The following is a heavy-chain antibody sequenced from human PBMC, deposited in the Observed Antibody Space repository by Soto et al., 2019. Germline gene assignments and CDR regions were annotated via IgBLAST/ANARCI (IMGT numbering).Heavy chain of an antibody. D-gene: IGHD2-15*01. CDR3: ARERGGYSSDF. CDR1: GFSFSSYW. J-gene: IGHJ4*02. Sequence: EVQLVESGGGLVQPGGSLRLSCAASGFSFSSYWMHLLRQVPGKGLVWVSRINGDGDYTNYADSVKGRFTISIDKAKNKLYLQMNSLRAEDTAVYYCARERGGYSSDFWGKGNLVTVSS. V-gene: IGHV3-74*01. CDR2: INGDGDYT.